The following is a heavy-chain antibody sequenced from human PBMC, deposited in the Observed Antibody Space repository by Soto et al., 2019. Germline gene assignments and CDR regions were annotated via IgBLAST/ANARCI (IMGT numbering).Heavy chain of an antibody. CDR1: GFTFNTYA. V-gene: IGHV3-23*01. Sequence: EVQLLESGGGLVQPGGSLRLSCTASGFTFNTYAMNWVRQAPGKGLEWVSGISGSGSNTYYADSVKGRFTISRDNSKNTLYLQMNSLRAEDTAVYYCAKDPNWNDDAFDIWGQGTMVTVSS. D-gene: IGHD1-1*01. CDR2: ISGSGSNT. J-gene: IGHJ3*02. CDR3: AKDPNWNDDAFDI.